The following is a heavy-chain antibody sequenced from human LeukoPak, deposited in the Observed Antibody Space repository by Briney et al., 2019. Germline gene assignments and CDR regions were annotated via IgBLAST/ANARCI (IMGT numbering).Heavy chain of an antibody. Sequence: GGSLRLSCAASGFTFSGSAMQWVRQASGKGLECVGRIRSKANSYATAYAASVKGRVTISRDDSKNTAYLQMNSLKTEDTAVYYCNRPFHSGTRFDPWGQGTLVTVSS. CDR2: IRSKANSYAT. D-gene: IGHD3-10*01. CDR1: GFTFSGSA. CDR3: NRPFHSGTRFDP. V-gene: IGHV3-73*01. J-gene: IGHJ5*02.